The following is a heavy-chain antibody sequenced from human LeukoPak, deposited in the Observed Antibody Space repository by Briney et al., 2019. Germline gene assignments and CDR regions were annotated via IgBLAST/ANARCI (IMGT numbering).Heavy chain of an antibody. Sequence: GGSLRLSCAASGFTLSNYDMNWVRQAPGKGLEWVSSISTGSRYIYYTDSLRGRFTISRDYAKNTLYLQMNSLGAEDTAGYYCARADCSSSTCYLRRSWFDPWGQGTLVTVSS. V-gene: IGHV3-21*06. J-gene: IGHJ5*02. CDR1: GFTLSNYD. D-gene: IGHD2-2*01. CDR3: ARADCSSSTCYLRRSWFDP. CDR2: ISTGSRYI.